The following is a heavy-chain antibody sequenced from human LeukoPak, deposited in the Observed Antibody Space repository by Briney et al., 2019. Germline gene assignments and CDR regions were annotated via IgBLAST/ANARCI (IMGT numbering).Heavy chain of an antibody. D-gene: IGHD3-22*01. Sequence: PSQTLSLTCTVSGGSISSGDYYWSWIRQPPGKGLEWIGYIYYSGSTYYNPSLKSRVTISVDTSKNQFSLKLSSVTAADTAVYYCARFPYNHDSSGYYYDYWGQGTLVTISS. CDR1: GGSISSGDYY. V-gene: IGHV4-30-4*01. CDR3: ARFPYNHDSSGYYYDY. CDR2: IYYSGST. J-gene: IGHJ4*02.